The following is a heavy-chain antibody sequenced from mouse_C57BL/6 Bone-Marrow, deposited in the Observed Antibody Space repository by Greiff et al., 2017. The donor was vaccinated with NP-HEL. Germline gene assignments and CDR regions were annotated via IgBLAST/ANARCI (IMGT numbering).Heavy chain of an antibody. CDR2: IYPRDGST. J-gene: IGHJ1*03. CDR1: GYTFTDHT. V-gene: IGHV1-78*01. Sequence: VQLQESDAELVKPGASVKISCKVSGYTFTDHTIHWMKQRPEQGLEWIGYIYPRDGSTKYNEKFKGKATLTADKSSSTAYMQLNSLTSEDSAVYFCARPLYYYGSSYGYFDVWGTGTTVTVSS. D-gene: IGHD1-1*01. CDR3: ARPLYYYGSSYGYFDV.